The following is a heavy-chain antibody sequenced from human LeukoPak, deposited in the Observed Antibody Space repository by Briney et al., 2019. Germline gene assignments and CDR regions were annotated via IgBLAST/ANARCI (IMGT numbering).Heavy chain of an antibody. CDR3: ASTYYYDSSGSRLVDY. J-gene: IGHJ4*02. CDR2: IYSGGST. V-gene: IGHV3-53*01. D-gene: IGHD3-22*01. CDR1: GFTVSSNY. Sequence: GGSLRLSCAASGFTVSSNYMSWVRQAPGKGLEWVSVIYSGGSTYYADSVKGRFTIPRDNSKNTLYLQMNSLRAEDTAVYYCASTYYYDSSGSRLVDYWGQGTLVTVSS.